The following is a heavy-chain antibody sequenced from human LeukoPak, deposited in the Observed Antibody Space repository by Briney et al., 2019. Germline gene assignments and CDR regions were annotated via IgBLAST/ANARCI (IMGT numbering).Heavy chain of an antibody. CDR2: ISGSGGST. V-gene: IGHV3-23*01. CDR3: AKDGPYYDFWSGCEGSAYNWFDP. D-gene: IGHD3-3*01. J-gene: IGHJ5*02. CDR1: GFTFSSYA. Sequence: PGGSLRLSCAASGFTFSSYAMSWVRQAPGKGLEWVSAISGSGGSTYYADSVKGRFTISRDNSKNTLYLQMNSLRAEDTAVYYCAKDGPYYDFWSGCEGSAYNWFDPWGQGTLVTVSS.